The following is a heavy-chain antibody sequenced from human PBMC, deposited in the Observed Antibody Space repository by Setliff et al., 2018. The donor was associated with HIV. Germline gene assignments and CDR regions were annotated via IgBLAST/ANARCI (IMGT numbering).Heavy chain of an antibody. CDR1: DSGTYY. Sequence: SETLSLTCTVSDSGTYYWSWIRQPAGKGLEWIGRVSSRGDTNYNPSLKSRVTMSVDTSKNQSSLKLTSVTASDTAVYYCARAAAGNTGPFDLWGQGSPVTVSS. CDR2: VSSRGDT. V-gene: IGHV4-4*07. D-gene: IGHD3-9*01. J-gene: IGHJ1*01. CDR3: ARAAAGNTGPFDL.